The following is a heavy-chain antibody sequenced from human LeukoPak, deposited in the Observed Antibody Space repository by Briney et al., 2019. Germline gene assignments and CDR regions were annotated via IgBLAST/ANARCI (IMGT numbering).Heavy chain of an antibody. Sequence: PSETLTLTCTVSGGSISSGGYYWSWIRQHPGRGLEWIGYIYYSGSTYYNPSLKSRVTISVDTSKNQFSLKLSSVTAADTAVYYCARGYLSNWFDPWGQGTLVTVSS. CDR3: ARGYLSNWFDP. CDR2: IYYSGST. V-gene: IGHV4-31*03. CDR1: GGSISSGGYY. J-gene: IGHJ5*02. D-gene: IGHD1-14*01.